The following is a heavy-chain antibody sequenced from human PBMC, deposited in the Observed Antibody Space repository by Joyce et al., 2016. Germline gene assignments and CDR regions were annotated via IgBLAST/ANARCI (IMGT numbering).Heavy chain of an antibody. CDR2: MYNGETT. CDR1: GDSFSGTSYY. J-gene: IGHJ6*02. CDR3: ATSLPSRVGGFQFFGMDV. D-gene: IGHD3-10*01. Sequence: HLQESGPGLVKPSETLSLTCTISGDSFSGTSYYWSWIRQSPGKGLEWLGFMYNGETTHYKPSLGGRLSISVGAAKKQFSLRLTSVTSADTAVYYCATSLPSRVGGFQFFGMDVWGQGTTVIVS. V-gene: IGHV4-61*01.